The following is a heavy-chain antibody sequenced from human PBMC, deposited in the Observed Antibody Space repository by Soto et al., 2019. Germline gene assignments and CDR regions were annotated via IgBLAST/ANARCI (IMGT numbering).Heavy chain of an antibody. CDR3: ARCLWGVNYYYGMDV. J-gene: IGHJ6*02. CDR1: GGTFSSYA. CDR2: IIPIFATA. Sequence: QVQLVQSGAEVKKPGSSVKVSCKASGGTFSSYAINWVRQAPGQGLEWMGGIIPIFATADYAQKFQGRVTITADEPTSTAYMGLSSLRSEDTAVYYCARCLWGVNYYYGMDVWGQGTTVTVSS. V-gene: IGHV1-69*12. D-gene: IGHD3-16*01.